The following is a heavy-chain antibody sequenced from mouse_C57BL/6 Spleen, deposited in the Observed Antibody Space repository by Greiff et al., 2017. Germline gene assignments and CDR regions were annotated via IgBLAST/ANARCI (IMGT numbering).Heavy chain of an antibody. CDR2: IRLKSDNYAT. CDR3: TGGSIYYGNYGL. V-gene: IGHV6-3*01. D-gene: IGHD2-1*01. Sequence: EVKVEESGGGLVQPGGSMKLSCVASGFTFSNYWMNWVRQSPEKGLEWVAQIRLKSDNYATHYAESVKGRFTISRDDSKSSVYLQMNNLRAEDTGIYYCTGGSIYYGNYGLWGQGTSVTVSS. CDR1: GFTFSNYW. J-gene: IGHJ4*01.